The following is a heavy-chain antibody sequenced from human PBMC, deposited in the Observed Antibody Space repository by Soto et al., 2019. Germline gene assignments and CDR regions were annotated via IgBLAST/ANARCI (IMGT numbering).Heavy chain of an antibody. CDR3: ARSIWSGYLNAFDI. V-gene: IGHV4-31*03. CDR2: IYYSGST. J-gene: IGHJ3*02. Sequence: NPSETLSLTCTVSGGSISSGGYYWSWIRQHPGKGLEWIGYIYYSGSTYYNPSLKSRVTISVDTSKNQFSLKLSSVTAADTAVYYCARSIWSGYLNAFDIWGQGTMVTVSS. CDR1: GGSISSGGYY. D-gene: IGHD3-3*01.